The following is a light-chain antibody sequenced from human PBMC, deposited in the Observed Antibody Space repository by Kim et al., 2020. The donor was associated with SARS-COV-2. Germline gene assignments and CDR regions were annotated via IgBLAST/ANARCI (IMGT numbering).Light chain of an antibody. CDR1: KLGDKY. CDR3: QARDSRTVG. Sequence: SYELTQPPSVSVSPGQTASITCSGDKLGDKYACWYQQKPGQSPVLVIYQDSKRPSGIPERFSGSNSGNTATLTISGTQAMDEADYYCQARDSRTVGFGGG. V-gene: IGLV3-1*01. J-gene: IGLJ2*01. CDR2: QDS.